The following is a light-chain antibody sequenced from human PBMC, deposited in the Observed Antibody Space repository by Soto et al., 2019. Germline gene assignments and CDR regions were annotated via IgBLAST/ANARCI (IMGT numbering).Light chain of an antibody. V-gene: IGKV3-20*01. CDR3: QQFGDSLT. Sequence: EIVFTQSPVTLSLSPGERATLSCRASQSVSSSYLAWYQQKPGQAPRLLIYGATSRASGIPDRFSGSGSGTDFTLTISRLEPEDFAVYYCQQFGDSLTFGPGTKVDIK. CDR2: GAT. J-gene: IGKJ3*01. CDR1: QSVSSSY.